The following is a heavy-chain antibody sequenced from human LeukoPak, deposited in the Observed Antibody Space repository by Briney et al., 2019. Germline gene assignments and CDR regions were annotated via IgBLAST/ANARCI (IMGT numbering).Heavy chain of an antibody. CDR3: ARDALEYSSGWYMDY. J-gene: IGHJ4*02. V-gene: IGHV1-69*06. CDR2: IIPIFGTA. Sequence: SVKVSCKASGGTFSSYAISWVRQAPGQGLEWMGGIIPIFGTANYAQKFQGRVTITADKSTSTAYMELSSLRSEDTAVYYCARDALEYSSGWYMDYWGQGTLVTVSS. D-gene: IGHD6-19*01. CDR1: GGTFSSYA.